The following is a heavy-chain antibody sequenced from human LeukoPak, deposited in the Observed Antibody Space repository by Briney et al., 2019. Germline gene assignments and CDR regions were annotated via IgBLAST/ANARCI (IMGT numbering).Heavy chain of an antibody. J-gene: IGHJ3*02. Sequence: SVKVSCKASGGTFSSYAISWVRQAPGRGLEWMGGIIPIFGTANYAQKFQGRVTITADESTSTAYMELSSLRSEDTAVYYCAREERELWPLAFDIWGQGTMVTVSS. CDR1: GGTFSSYA. CDR2: IIPIFGTA. V-gene: IGHV1-69*13. CDR3: AREERELWPLAFDI. D-gene: IGHD2-21*01.